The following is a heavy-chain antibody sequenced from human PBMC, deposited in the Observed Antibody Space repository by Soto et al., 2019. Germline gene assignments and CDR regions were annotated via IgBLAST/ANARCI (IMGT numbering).Heavy chain of an antibody. CDR2: ISAYNGNT. V-gene: IGHV1-18*01. Sequence: QVQLVQSGAEVKKPGASVKVSCKASGYTFTSYGISWVRQAPGQGLEWMGWISAYNGNTNYEQKLQGRVTMTTDTSTSTAYMKLRSLRSDDTAVYYCAGDHGSGMSLGRWEDYGGEGTVVTVSP. J-gene: IGHJ4*02. CDR1: GYTFTSYG. D-gene: IGHD3-10*01. CDR3: AGDHGSGMSLGRWEDY.